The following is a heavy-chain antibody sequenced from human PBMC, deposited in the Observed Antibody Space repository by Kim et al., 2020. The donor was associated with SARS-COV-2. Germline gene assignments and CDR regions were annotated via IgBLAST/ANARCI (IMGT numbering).Heavy chain of an antibody. CDR3: ARGCPGFEVYADAFDI. J-gene: IGHJ3*02. CDR2: IYYSGST. V-gene: IGHV4-59*13. Sequence: SETLSLTCTVSGGSISSYYWSWIRQPPGKGLEWIGYIYYSGSTNYNPSLKSRVTISVDTSKNQFSLKLSSVTAADTAVYYCARGCPGFEVYADAFDIWGQGTMVTVSS. D-gene: IGHD2-8*01. CDR1: GGSISSYY.